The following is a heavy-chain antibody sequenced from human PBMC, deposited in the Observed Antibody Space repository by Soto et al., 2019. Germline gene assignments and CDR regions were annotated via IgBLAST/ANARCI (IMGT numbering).Heavy chain of an antibody. Sequence: EVQLVESGGGLVKPGGSLRLSCAASGFTFSSYSMNWVRQAPGKGLEWVSSISSSSSYIYYADSVKGRFTISRDNAKNSLYLQMNSLRAEDTAVHYCARDLGIAVAGTYYFDYWGQGTLVTVSS. CDR2: ISSSSSYI. D-gene: IGHD6-19*01. CDR3: ARDLGIAVAGTYYFDY. CDR1: GFTFSSYS. V-gene: IGHV3-21*01. J-gene: IGHJ4*02.